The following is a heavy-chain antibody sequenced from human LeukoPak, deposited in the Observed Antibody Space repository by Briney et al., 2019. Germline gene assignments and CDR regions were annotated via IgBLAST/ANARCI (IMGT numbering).Heavy chain of an antibody. V-gene: IGHV1-46*01. Sequence: GASVKVSCKASGYIFTTYYMHWLRQAPGQGPEWMGIINPRGGSTNYAQKLQGRVTMTTDTSTSTAYMELRSLRSDDTAVYYCARDRGGSYYPNFDYWGQGTLVTVSS. CDR3: ARDRGGSYYPNFDY. CDR2: INPRGGST. J-gene: IGHJ4*02. CDR1: GYIFTTYY. D-gene: IGHD1-26*01.